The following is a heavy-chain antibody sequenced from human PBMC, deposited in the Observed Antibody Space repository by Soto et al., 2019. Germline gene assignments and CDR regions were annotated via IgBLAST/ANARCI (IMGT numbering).Heavy chain of an antibody. V-gene: IGHV1-46*03. CDR2: INPSGGST. CDR1: GYTFTSYY. D-gene: IGHD3-9*01. CDR3: ARNYYDILTGYYRFLVGY. Sequence: ASVKVSCKASGYTFTSYYIHWVRQAPGQGLEWMGIINPSGGSTSYAQKFQGRVTMTRDTSTSTVYMELSSLRSEDTAVYYCARNYYDILTGYYRFLVGYWGQGTLVTVSS. J-gene: IGHJ4*02.